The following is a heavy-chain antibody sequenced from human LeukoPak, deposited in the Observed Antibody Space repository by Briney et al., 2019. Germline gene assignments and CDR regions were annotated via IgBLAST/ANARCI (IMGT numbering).Heavy chain of an antibody. CDR1: GYTFTSYH. CDR2: INPNGGST. V-gene: IGHV1-46*01. J-gene: IGHJ6*02. CDR3: ARDRGYCRGGDCSPFYYGMTS. Sequence: ASVKVSCKASGYTFTSYHLHWLRQAPGQGLEWMAIINPNGGSTTFARKFRGRVTITRDTSTRTVYMGLKSLRSEDTAVYFCARDRGYCRGGDCSPFYYGMTSGAKGPRSSSP. D-gene: IGHD2-15*01.